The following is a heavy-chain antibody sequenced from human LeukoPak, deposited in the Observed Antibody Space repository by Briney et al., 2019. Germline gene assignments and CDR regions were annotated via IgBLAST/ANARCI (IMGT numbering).Heavy chain of an antibody. J-gene: IGHJ4*02. Sequence: PGGSLRLSCAASGFTFDDYAMYWVRQAPGKGLEWVSGISWNSGSIGYADSVKGRFTISRDNAKNSLYLQMNSLRAEDTALYYCAKDLSGSYFFDYWGQGTLVTVSS. CDR2: ISWNSGSI. CDR3: AKDLSGSYFFDY. V-gene: IGHV3-9*01. CDR1: GFTFDDYA. D-gene: IGHD1-26*01.